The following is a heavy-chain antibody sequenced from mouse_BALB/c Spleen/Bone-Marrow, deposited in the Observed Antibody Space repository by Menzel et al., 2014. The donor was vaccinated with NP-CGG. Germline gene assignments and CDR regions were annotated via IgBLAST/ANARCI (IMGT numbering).Heavy chain of an antibody. CDR3: ARGGNFAAMDY. V-gene: IGHV1-77*01. J-gene: IGHJ4*01. CDR1: GYTFTDYV. D-gene: IGHD2-1*01. Sequence: QVHLQQPGPELVKPGTSVKMSCKASGYTFTDYVIIWVKRRTGQGLGWIGEIYPGSGSTSYNEKFKDKATLTADKSSNTTYMQLSSLTSEGSAVYFCARGGNFAAMDYWGQGTSVTVSS. CDR2: IYPGSGST.